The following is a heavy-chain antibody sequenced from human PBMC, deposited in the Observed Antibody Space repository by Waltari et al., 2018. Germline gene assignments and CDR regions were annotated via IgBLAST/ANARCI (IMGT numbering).Heavy chain of an antibody. Sequence: QVQLVESGGGVVQPGRSLRLSCAASGFTFSSYGMHWVRQAPGKGLEWVAVKWYDGSNKYYADSVKGRFTISRDNSKNTLYLQMNSLRAEDTAMYYCAKDGYYGSGSLFYFDLWGRGTLVTVSS. V-gene: IGHV3-30*18. CDR3: AKDGYYGSGSLFYFDL. CDR2: KWYDGSNK. CDR1: GFTFSSYG. J-gene: IGHJ2*01. D-gene: IGHD3-10*01.